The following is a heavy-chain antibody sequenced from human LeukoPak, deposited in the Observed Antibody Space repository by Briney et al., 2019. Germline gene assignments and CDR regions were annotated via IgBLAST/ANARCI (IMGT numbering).Heavy chain of an antibody. CDR1: GGSISSYY. Sequence: PSETRSLTCTVSGGSISSYYWSWIRQPPGKGLEWIGYIYYSGSTNYNPSLKSRVTISVDTSKNQFSLKLSSVTAADTAVYYCARGMDYYGSGSRSFDYWGQGTLVTVSS. CDR2: IYYSGST. D-gene: IGHD3-10*01. CDR3: ARGMDYYGSGSRSFDY. J-gene: IGHJ4*02. V-gene: IGHV4-59*01.